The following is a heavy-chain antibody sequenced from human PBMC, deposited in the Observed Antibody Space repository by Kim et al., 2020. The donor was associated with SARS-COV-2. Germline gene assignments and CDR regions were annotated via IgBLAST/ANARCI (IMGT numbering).Heavy chain of an antibody. D-gene: IGHD3-10*01. CDR1: GGSISSSNW. CDR3: ARDLPGPDRPTYYYGSGSH. CDR2: IYHSGST. V-gene: IGHV4-4*02. J-gene: IGHJ4*02. Sequence: SETLSLTCAVSGGSISSSNWWSWVRQPPGKGLEWIGEIYHSGSTNYNPSLKSRVTISVDKSKNQFSLKLSSVTAADTAVYYCARDLPGPDRPTYYYGSGSHWGQGTLVTVSS.